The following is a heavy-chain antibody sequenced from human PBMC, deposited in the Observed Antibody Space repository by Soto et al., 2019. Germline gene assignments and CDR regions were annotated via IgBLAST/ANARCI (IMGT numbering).Heavy chain of an antibody. CDR1: GGTLSSYP. V-gene: IGHV1-69*02. J-gene: IGHJ5*02. Sequence: QVQLVQSGAEVRKPESSVKVSCRASGGTLSSYPISWVRQAPGQGLEWMGRIVPILRIANYAQKFQGRVTITADTSTNTAYMELSSLTSEDTAVYYCARVVASPDAEGYSFQSWGQGTLVSVSP. CDR3: ARVVASPDAEGYSFQS. CDR2: IVPILRIA. D-gene: IGHD2-21*01.